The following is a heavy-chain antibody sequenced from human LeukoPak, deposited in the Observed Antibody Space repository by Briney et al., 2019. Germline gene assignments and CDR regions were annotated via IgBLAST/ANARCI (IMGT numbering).Heavy chain of an antibody. CDR3: ARVPPSSSWPL. D-gene: IGHD6-13*01. CDR2: ISSSSSYI. V-gene: IGHV3-21*01. CDR1: GGSTSSSS. J-gene: IGHJ4*02. Sequence: PSETLSLTCTVSGGSTSSSSYYWGWIRQPPGKGLEWVSSISSSSSYIYYADSVKGRFTISRDNAKNTLYLQMNSLRVEDTAVYYCARVPPSSSWPLWGQGTLVTVSS.